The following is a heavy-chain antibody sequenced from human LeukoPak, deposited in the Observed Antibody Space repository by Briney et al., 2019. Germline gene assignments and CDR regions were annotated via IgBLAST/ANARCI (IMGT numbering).Heavy chain of an antibody. CDR3: AKERSGYIPFDY. V-gene: IGHV3-23*01. J-gene: IGHJ4*02. D-gene: IGHD5-18*01. CDR1: GFAFSNFA. Sequence: GGSLRLSCAASGFAFSNFAMSWVRQTPGKGLEWVSEISGSGGTTYYADSVKGRLTISRDNSKNTLDLQMDSLRAEDTAVYYCAKERSGYIPFDYWGQGILVTVSS. CDR2: ISGSGGTT.